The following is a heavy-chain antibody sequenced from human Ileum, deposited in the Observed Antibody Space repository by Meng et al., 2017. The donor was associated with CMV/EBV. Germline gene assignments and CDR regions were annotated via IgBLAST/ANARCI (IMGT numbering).Heavy chain of an antibody. D-gene: IGHD6-19*01. V-gene: IGHV1-18*01. CDR2: ISGYNGDT. CDR1: GYTFTTYG. CDR3: ARDPRLNSGWYEGNWFDP. Sequence: ASVKVSCKASGYTFTTYGISWLRQAPGQGPEWMGWISGYNGDTMFAEKLQGRLTMTTDTSTSTAYTELRGLRSDDTAVYYCARDPRLNSGWYEGNWFDPWGQGTLVTVSS. J-gene: IGHJ5*02.